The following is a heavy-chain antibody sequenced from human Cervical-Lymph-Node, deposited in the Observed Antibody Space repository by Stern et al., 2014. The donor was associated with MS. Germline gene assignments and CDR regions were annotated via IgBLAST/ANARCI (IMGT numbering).Heavy chain of an antibody. Sequence: QVQLVQSGAEVKKPGSSVKVSCKASGGTFSSYVISWVRQAPGQGLEWMGGIIPIFGTTNYSQKFQGRVTITADKSTRTVYMELNSLRSEDTAVFSWARARPATDYWGQGTLVTVSS. CDR3: ARARPATDY. CDR2: IIPIFGTT. V-gene: IGHV1-69*14. CDR1: GGTFSSYV. J-gene: IGHJ4*02.